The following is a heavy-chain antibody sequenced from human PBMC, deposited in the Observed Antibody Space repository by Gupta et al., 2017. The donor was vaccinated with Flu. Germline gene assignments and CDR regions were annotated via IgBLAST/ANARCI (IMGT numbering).Heavy chain of an antibody. CDR1: NYG. J-gene: IGHJ6*02. CDR2: ISHDGSNY. CDR3: AKXWRWDNNNYGMNV. D-gene: IGHD1-26*01. V-gene: IGHV3-30*18. Sequence: NYGMPWVRQAPGKGLEWVAVISHDGSNYYHTDSVKGRFTISRDNSKNTLYLQMSSLRTEDXAXYYCAKXWRWDNNNYGMNVWGQGTTVTVSS.